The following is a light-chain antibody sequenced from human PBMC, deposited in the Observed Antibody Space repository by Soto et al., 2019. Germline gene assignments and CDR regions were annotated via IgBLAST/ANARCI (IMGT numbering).Light chain of an antibody. V-gene: IGKV3-20*01. J-gene: IGKJ4*01. Sequence: EIVLAQSPGTLSLSPGDSATLSCRASQSVSANYLAWYQQKPGQAPRLLIYAASSRATGIPDRFSGSGSGTDFTLTISRLEPEDFAVYYCQKHATSPLTFGGGTKVEI. CDR1: QSVSANY. CDR2: AAS. CDR3: QKHATSPLT.